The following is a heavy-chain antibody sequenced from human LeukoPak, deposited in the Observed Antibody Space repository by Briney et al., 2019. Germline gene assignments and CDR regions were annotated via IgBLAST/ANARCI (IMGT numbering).Heavy chain of an antibody. CDR2: IYHSGST. CDR3: ARSSGYMSY. J-gene: IGHJ4*02. CDR1: GGSMSGHW. Sequence: SETLSLTCTVSGGSMSGHWWSWIRQSPGKGLEWIGSIYHSGSTYYNPSLKSRVTISVDTSKNQFSLKLTSVTAAGTAVYYCARSSGYMSYWGQGTLVTVSS. V-gene: IGHV4-38-2*02. D-gene: IGHD3-22*01.